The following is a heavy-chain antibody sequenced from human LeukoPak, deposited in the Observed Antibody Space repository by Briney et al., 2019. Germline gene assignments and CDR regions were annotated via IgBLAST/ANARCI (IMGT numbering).Heavy chain of an antibody. J-gene: IGHJ4*02. CDR2: LYSDGNT. Sequence: PGGSLRLSCAASGFNVITNDMTWVPQAPGKGLEWGSVLYSDGNTKYADSVQGRFTISRDNSKNTLYLEMNSLSPDDTAVYYCARGVEPLAANTLAYWGQGTLVTVSS. CDR1: GFNVITND. V-gene: IGHV3-53*01. D-gene: IGHD1-14*01. CDR3: ARGVEPLAANTLAY.